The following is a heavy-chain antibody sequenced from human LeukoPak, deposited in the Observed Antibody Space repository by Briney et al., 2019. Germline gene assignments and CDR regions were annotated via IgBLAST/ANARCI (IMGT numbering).Heavy chain of an antibody. CDR2: ISWNSGSI. Sequence: GGSLRLSCAASGFTFDDYAMHWVRQAPGKGLEWVSGISWNSGSIGYADSVKGRFTISRDNAKNSLYLQMNSLRAEDTALYHCARTSVTTGLDYWGQGTLVTVSS. CDR3: ARTSVTTGLDY. D-gene: IGHD4-17*01. CDR1: GFTFDDYA. J-gene: IGHJ4*02. V-gene: IGHV3-9*01.